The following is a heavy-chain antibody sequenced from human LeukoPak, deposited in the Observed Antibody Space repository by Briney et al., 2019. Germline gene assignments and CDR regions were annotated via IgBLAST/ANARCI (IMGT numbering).Heavy chain of an antibody. CDR3: ARDLLETFDY. J-gene: IGHJ4*02. CDR2: INPSGGRT. V-gene: IGHV1-46*01. CDR1: GGTFSSYA. D-gene: IGHD1-1*01. Sequence: ASVKVSCKASGGTFSSYAISWVRQAPGQGLEWMGIINPSGGRTSYAQKFQGRVTMTRDTSTSTVYMELSSLRSEDTAVYYCARDLLETFDYWGQGTLVTVSS.